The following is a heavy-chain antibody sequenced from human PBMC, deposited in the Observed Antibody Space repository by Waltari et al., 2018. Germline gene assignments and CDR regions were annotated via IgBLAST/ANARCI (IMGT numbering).Heavy chain of an antibody. CDR2: IYYSGST. J-gene: IGHJ4*01. CDR1: GGSISSRDYY. CDR3: ARSFSSSDFDY. Sequence: QTLSLTCTVSGGSISSRDYYWSWIRQPPGKGLEWIGYIYYSGSTYYNPSLKSRVIISLDTSKNQFYLRLTSVTAPDTAVYYCARSFSSSDFDYWGRGTLVTVSS. D-gene: IGHD6-6*01. V-gene: IGHV4-30-4*01.